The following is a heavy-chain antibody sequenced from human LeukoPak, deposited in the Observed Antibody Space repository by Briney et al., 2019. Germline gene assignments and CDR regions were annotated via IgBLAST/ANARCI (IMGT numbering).Heavy chain of an antibody. J-gene: IGHJ4*02. CDR1: GFTLSSYW. CDR2: ITTDGSST. V-gene: IGHV3-74*01. Sequence: GGSLRLSCAASGFTLSSYWMHWVRQAPGKGLVWVSRITTDGSSTTYADSVKGRFTISRDNAKNTLYLQMNSLRAEDTAVYYCTRGGTTFDYWGQGTLVTVSS. D-gene: IGHD1-1*01. CDR3: TRGGTTFDY.